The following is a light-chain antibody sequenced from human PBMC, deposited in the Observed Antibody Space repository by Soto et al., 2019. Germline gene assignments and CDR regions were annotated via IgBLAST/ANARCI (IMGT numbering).Light chain of an antibody. CDR1: QSVSSY. CDR3: QQRSNWPRYT. CDR2: DAS. Sequence: EIVLTQSPATLSLSPGERATLSCRASQSVSSYLAWYQQKPGQAPRLLIYDASNKATGIPARFSGSGSGTDFTLTISSLEPEDFGVYYCQQRSNWPRYTFGQGTKLEIK. V-gene: IGKV3-11*01. J-gene: IGKJ2*01.